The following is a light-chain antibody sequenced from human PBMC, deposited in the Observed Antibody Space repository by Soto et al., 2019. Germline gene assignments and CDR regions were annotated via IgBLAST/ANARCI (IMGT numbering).Light chain of an antibody. CDR1: QRTSGW. CDR2: KAS. V-gene: IGKV1-5*03. J-gene: IGKJ2*01. CDR3: QQYDTLYT. Sequence: IHVTQSPSTLSSSVLYKVTITCRASQRTSGWLAWYQQKTGKAPKLLIYKASSLESGVPARFSGSGSVTEFTLTICSLQPDDSATYYCQQYDTLYTYGQGTKVDIK.